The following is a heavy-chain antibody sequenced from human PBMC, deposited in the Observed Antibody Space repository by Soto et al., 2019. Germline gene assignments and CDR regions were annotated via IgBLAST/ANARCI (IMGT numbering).Heavy chain of an antibody. Sequence: ASVKVSCKASGYTFTTYYMYWVRQAPGQGLEWMGIINPSGGSTSYAQKFQGRVTMTRDTSTSTVYMELSSLRSEDTAVYYCARDRTIVGATHYFDYWGQGTLVTVSS. J-gene: IGHJ4*02. CDR2: INPSGGST. V-gene: IGHV1-46*01. CDR1: GYTFTTYY. D-gene: IGHD1-26*01. CDR3: ARDRTIVGATHYFDY.